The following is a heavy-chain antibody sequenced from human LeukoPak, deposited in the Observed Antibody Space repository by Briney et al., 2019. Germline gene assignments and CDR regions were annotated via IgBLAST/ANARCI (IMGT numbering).Heavy chain of an antibody. V-gene: IGHV1-2*06. CDR3: ARDYCSSTSCLFDY. Sequence: ASVKVSCKASGYTFTCYHMHWVRQAPGQGLEWMGRINPNSGDTNNAQKLQGRVTMTRDTSISTAYMDLSRLTSDDTAVYYCARDYCSSTSCLFDYWGQGTLVTVSS. J-gene: IGHJ4*02. CDR1: GYTFTCYH. D-gene: IGHD2-2*01. CDR2: INPNSGDT.